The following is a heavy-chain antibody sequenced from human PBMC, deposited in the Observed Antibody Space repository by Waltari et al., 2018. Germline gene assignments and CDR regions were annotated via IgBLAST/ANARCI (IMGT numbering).Heavy chain of an antibody. CDR1: GGTFSSYA. CDR3: ARVGGSYGDYGYNWFDP. V-gene: IGHV1-69*13. CDR2: IIPIFGTA. J-gene: IGHJ5*02. D-gene: IGHD4-17*01. Sequence: QVQLVQSGAEVKKPGSSVKVSCKASGGTFSSYAISWVRQAPGQGLEWMGGIIPIFGTANYAQKFQGRVTITADESTSTAYMELSSLRSEDTAVYYCARVGGSYGDYGYNWFDPWGQGTLVTVSS.